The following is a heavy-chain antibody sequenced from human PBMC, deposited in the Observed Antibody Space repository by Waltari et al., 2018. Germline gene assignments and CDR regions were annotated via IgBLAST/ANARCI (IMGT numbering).Heavy chain of an antibody. D-gene: IGHD6-19*01. Sequence: VQLEQSGAEVKKPGATVKISCKASGYTFTAYYIHWVQQAPGKGLEWMGGIIPIFGTANYAQKFQGRVTITADKSTSTAYMELSSLRSDDTAVYYCARDAPAVAGTGWGQGTLVTVSS. CDR1: GYTFTAYY. CDR3: ARDAPAVAGTG. CDR2: IIPIFGTA. V-gene: IGHV1-69*14. J-gene: IGHJ4*02.